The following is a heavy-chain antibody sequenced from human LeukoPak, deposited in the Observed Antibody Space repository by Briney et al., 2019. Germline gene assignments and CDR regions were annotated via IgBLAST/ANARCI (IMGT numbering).Heavy chain of an antibody. Sequence: GGSLRLSCAASGFTFSSYAMSWVRQAPGKGLEWVSAISGSGNSAYYADSVKGRFTTSRDNSKNTLYLQMASLRAEDTAVYYCAKVWGYSYGLVDYWGQGTLVTVSS. J-gene: IGHJ4*02. CDR1: GFTFSSYA. D-gene: IGHD5-18*01. CDR3: AKVWGYSYGLVDY. CDR2: ISGSGNSA. V-gene: IGHV3-23*01.